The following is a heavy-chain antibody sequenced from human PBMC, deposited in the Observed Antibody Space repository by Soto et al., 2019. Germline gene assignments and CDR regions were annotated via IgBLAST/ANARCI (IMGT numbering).Heavy chain of an antibody. Sequence: GASVKVSCKASGGTFSSYAISWVRQAPGQGLEWMGGIIPIFGTANYAQKYQGRVTITADESTSTAYMELSSLRSEDTAVYYCARGARMITFGGVLSLYYYYMDVWGKGTTVTVSS. CDR1: GGTFSSYA. CDR2: IIPIFGTA. CDR3: ARGARMITFGGVLSLYYYYMDV. D-gene: IGHD3-16*01. V-gene: IGHV1-69*13. J-gene: IGHJ6*03.